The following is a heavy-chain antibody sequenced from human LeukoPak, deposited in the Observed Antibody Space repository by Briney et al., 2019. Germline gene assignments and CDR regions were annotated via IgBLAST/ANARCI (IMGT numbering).Heavy chain of an antibody. CDR1: GFTFSSYA. CDR3: ARFGVPGAFDI. Sequence: PGRSLRLSCAASGFTFSSYAMHWVRQAPGKGLEWVAVISYDGSNKYYADSVKGRFTISRDNSKNTLYLQMNSLRAEDTAVYYCARFGVPGAFDIRGQGTMVTVSS. D-gene: IGHD3-10*01. J-gene: IGHJ3*02. V-gene: IGHV3-30-3*01. CDR2: ISYDGSNK.